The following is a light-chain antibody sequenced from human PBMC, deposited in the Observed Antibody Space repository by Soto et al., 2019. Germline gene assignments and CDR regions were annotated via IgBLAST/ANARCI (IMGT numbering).Light chain of an antibody. J-gene: IGKJ1*01. CDR1: QSVSSNY. CDR2: GAS. V-gene: IGKV3-20*01. CDR3: QQYGSSPLT. Sequence: EIVLTQSPGTLSLSPGERATLSCRASQSVSSNYLAWYQQKPGQAPRPLIYGASRRATGIPDRFSGSGAGTDFTLTISILEPEDFAVYYCQQYGSSPLTFGQGTKVEIK.